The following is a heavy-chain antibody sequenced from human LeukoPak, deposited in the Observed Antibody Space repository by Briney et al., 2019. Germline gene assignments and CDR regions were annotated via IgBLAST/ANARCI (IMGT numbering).Heavy chain of an antibody. CDR2: IYPGDSES. J-gene: IGHJ6*02. D-gene: IGHD3-22*01. CDR3: VRTVDNSGFYYDYFYAMDV. V-gene: IGHV5-51*01. CDR1: GYTFTSYR. Sequence: GESLKISCRAAGYTFTSYRFAWVRQMPGKGLEWMGIIYPGDSESIYSPSFQGQVTISADKSISTAYLEWSSLKASDTAMYYCVRTVDNSGFYYDYFYAMDVWGQGTLVTVSS.